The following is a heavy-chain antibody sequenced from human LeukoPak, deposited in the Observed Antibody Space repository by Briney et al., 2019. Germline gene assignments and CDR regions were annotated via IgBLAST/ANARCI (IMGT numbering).Heavy chain of an antibody. J-gene: IGHJ4*02. CDR2: ISYDGSNK. Sequence: TGGSLRLSCAASGFTFSSYGMHWVRQAPGKGLEWVAVISYDGSNKYYADSVKGRFTISRDNSKNTLYLQMSSLRAEDTAVYYCAKGGYYDSSGPMGDYWGQGTLVTVSS. V-gene: IGHV3-30*18. CDR3: AKGGYYDSSGPMGDY. CDR1: GFTFSSYG. D-gene: IGHD3-22*01.